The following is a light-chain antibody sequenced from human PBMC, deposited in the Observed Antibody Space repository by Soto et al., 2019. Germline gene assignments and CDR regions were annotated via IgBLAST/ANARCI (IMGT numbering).Light chain of an antibody. Sequence: EFVLTQSPATLSVSPGERATLSCRASQSVSSYLAWYQQKPGQAPRLLIYGASNMATGIPSRFSGSGSGTDFTFTISSLQPEDIATYYCQQYDNLPITFGQGTRLENK. CDR1: QSVSSY. V-gene: IGKV3-15*01. CDR2: GAS. CDR3: QQYDNLPIT. J-gene: IGKJ5*01.